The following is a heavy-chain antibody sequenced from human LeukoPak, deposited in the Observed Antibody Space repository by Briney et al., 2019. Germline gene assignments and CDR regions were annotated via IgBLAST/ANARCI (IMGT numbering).Heavy chain of an antibody. D-gene: IGHD1-26*01. CDR1: GLSITYDTYY. J-gene: IGHJ5*02. CDR2: IYASGST. Sequence: SSETLSLTCTVSGLSITYDTYYWAWIRQPPGKGLEWIGSIYASGSTYYSPSLKSLVIISVDTSKNHFSLTLSAVTAADAAVYYCARDPRGRYEDWFDPWGQGTLVTVSS. CDR3: ARDPRGRYEDWFDP. V-gene: IGHV4-39*07.